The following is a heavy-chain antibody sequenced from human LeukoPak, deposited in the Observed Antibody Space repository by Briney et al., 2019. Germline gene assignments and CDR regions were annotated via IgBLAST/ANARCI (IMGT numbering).Heavy chain of an antibody. CDR1: GYTFTSYG. J-gene: IGHJ4*02. CDR3: ASGKGSYDFWSGYSLFDY. V-gene: IGHV1-18*01. CDR2: ISAYNGNT. D-gene: IGHD3-3*01. Sequence: GASVKVSCKASGYTFTSYGISWVRQAPGQGLEWMGWISAYNGNTNYAQKLQGRVTMTTDTSTSTAYMELRSLRSDDTAVYYCASGKGSYDFWSGYSLFDYWGQGTLVTVSS.